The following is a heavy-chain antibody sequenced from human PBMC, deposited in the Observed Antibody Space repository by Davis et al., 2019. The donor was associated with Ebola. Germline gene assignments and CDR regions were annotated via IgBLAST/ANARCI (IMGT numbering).Heavy chain of an antibody. J-gene: IGHJ4*02. CDR3: TNTVPDY. Sequence: GESLKISCAASGFTFSGSAMHWVRQASGKGLEWVGRIRSKANSYATAYAASVKGRFTISRDDSKNTAYLQMNSLKTEDTAVYYCTNTVPDYWGQGTLVTVSS. CDR1: GFTFSGSA. D-gene: IGHD4-17*01. CDR2: IRSKANSYAT. V-gene: IGHV3-73*01.